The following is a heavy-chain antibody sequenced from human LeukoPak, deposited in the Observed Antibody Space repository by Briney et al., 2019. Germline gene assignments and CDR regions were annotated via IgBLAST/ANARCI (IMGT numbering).Heavy chain of an antibody. V-gene: IGHV3-23*01. J-gene: IGHJ6*04. Sequence: PGGTLRLSCAASGFTFSSYGMSWVRQAPGKGLEWVSAISGSGGSTYYADSVKGRFTISRDNAKNSLYLQMNSLRAEDTAVYYCAELGITMIGGVWGKGTTVTISS. CDR1: GFTFSSYG. CDR2: ISGSGGST. CDR3: AELGITMIGGV. D-gene: IGHD3-10*02.